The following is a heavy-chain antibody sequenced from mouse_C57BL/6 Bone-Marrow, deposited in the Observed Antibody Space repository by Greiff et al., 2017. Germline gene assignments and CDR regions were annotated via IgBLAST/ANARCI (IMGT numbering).Heavy chain of an antibody. Sequence: EVHLVESGGGLVKPGGSLKLSCAASGFTFSSYAMSWVRQTPEKMLEWVATISDGGSYTYYPDNVKGRFTISRDNAKNNLYLQMSHLKSEDTAMYYCARGYGNYWYFDVWGTGTTVTVSS. J-gene: IGHJ1*03. CDR3: ARGYGNYWYFDV. V-gene: IGHV5-4*01. CDR1: GFTFSSYA. D-gene: IGHD2-1*01. CDR2: ISDGGSYT.